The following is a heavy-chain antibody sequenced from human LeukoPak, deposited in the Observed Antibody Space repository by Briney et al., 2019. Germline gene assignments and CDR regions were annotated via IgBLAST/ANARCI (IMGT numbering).Heavy chain of an antibody. Sequence: SETLSLTCTVSGGSISSYYWSWIRQPPGRGLEWIGYIYYSGSTNYNPSLMSRVTISVDTSKSQFSLKLSSVTAADTAVYYCARPYCSGGSCYGRQPDAFDIWGQGTMVTVSS. CDR3: ARPYCSGGSCYGRQPDAFDI. CDR1: GGSISSYY. CDR2: IYYSGST. D-gene: IGHD2-15*01. J-gene: IGHJ3*02. V-gene: IGHV4-59*01.